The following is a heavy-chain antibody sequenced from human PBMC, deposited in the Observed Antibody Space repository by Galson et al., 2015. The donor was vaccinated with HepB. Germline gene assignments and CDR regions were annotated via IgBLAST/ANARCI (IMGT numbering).Heavy chain of an antibody. CDR2: VAHDGGYK. J-gene: IGHJ4*02. CDR3: ARDLEQLYSSRWYDDDY. D-gene: IGHD6-13*01. Sequence: SLRLSCAASGFTFSSYAMHWVRQAPGKGLEWVAVVAHDGGYKYYAESVKGRFTISRDNSKDTLYLQMNSLRLEDTALYYCARDLEQLYSSRWYDDDYWGQGTLVTVSS. CDR1: GFTFSSYA. V-gene: IGHV3-30*03.